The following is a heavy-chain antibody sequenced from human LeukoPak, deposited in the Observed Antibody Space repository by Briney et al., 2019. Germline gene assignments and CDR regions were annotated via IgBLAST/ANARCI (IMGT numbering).Heavy chain of an antibody. CDR1: GYSFTSYW. J-gene: IGHJ5*02. V-gene: IGHV5-51*01. CDR2: IYPGDSDT. Sequence: GESLKISCKGSGYSFTSYWIGWVRQMPGKGLEWMGIIYPGDSDTRYSPSFQGQVTISADKSISTAYLQWSSLKASDTAMYYCAREGTSSSWQPKGFDPWGQGTLVTVSS. CDR3: AREGTSSSWQPKGFDP. D-gene: IGHD6-13*01.